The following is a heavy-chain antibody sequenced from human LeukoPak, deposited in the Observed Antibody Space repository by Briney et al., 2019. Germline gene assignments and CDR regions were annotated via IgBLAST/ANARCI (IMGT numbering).Heavy chain of an antibody. D-gene: IGHD3-3*01. CDR3: ARINDFWSGPTLDV. Sequence: SETLSLTCAVSGDSITSDKWWTWVRQPPGKGLEWIGEIHHSKSSNYYPSLKSRVTISVDKSKNQFSLELNSVTAADTAVYYCARINDFWSGPTLDVWGQGTTVTVSS. CDR1: GDSITSDKW. J-gene: IGHJ6*02. CDR2: IHHSKSS. V-gene: IGHV4-4*02.